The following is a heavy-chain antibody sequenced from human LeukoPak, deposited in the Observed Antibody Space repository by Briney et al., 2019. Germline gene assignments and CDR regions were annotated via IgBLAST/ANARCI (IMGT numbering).Heavy chain of an antibody. J-gene: IGHJ6*02. CDR3: ARVGYDISTGYYVRSYYYYGMDV. CDR1: GGSVSSGSYY. D-gene: IGHD3-9*01. V-gene: IGHV4-61*01. CDR2: IYYSGST. Sequence: PSETLSLTCTVSGGSVSSGSYYWSWIRQPPGKGLEWIGYIYYSGSTNYNPSLKSRVTISVDTSKNQFSLKLSSVTAADTAVYYCARVGYDISTGYYVRSYYYYGMDVWGQGTTVTVSS.